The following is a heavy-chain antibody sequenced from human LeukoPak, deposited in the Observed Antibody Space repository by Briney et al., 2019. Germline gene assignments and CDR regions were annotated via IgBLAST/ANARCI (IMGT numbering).Heavy chain of an antibody. J-gene: IGHJ3*02. CDR1: TYIFTDFY. D-gene: IGHD3-22*01. Sequence: ASVKVSCKASTYIFTDFYLHWVRQAPGQGLEWMGWINPNSGGTNYAQKFQGWVTMTRDTSISTAYMELSRLRSDDTAVYYCARADSMSMNAFDIWGQGTMVTVSS. V-gene: IGHV1-2*04. CDR2: INPNSGGT. CDR3: ARADSMSMNAFDI.